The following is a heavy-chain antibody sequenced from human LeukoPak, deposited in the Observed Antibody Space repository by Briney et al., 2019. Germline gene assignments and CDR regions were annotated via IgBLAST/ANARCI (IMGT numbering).Heavy chain of an antibody. CDR1: GGSISSGSYY. Sequence: SQTLSLTCTVSGGSISSGSYYWTWIRQPAGKGLEWIGRIYSGGSTDYNPSLKTRVTILLDTSKNQFSLKLSSVTAADTAVYYCARDLYGSGTHFDYWDQGTLVTVSS. CDR3: ARDLYGSGTHFDY. D-gene: IGHD3-10*01. V-gene: IGHV4-61*02. J-gene: IGHJ4*02. CDR2: IYSGGST.